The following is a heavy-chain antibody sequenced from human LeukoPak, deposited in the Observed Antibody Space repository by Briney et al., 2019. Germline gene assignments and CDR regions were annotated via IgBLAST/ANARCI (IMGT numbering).Heavy chain of an antibody. CDR1: GGSFSGHY. J-gene: IGHJ5*02. D-gene: IGHD6-13*01. Sequence: PSETLSLTCAVYGGSFSGHYWSWIRQPPGKGLEWIGEINHSGSTNYNPSLKSRVTISVDTSKNQFSLKLSSVTAADTALYYGAKATGERNRRIAAAGTGRWFDPWGQGTLVTVSS. CDR3: AKATGERNRRIAAAGTGRWFDP. CDR2: INHSGST. V-gene: IGHV4-34*01.